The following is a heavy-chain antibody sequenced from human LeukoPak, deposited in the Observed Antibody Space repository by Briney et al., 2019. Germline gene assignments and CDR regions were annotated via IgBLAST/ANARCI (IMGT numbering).Heavy chain of an antibody. CDR3: ARRPLSYDRADYYYGMDV. V-gene: IGHV5-51*01. D-gene: IGHD5-12*01. Sequence: GESLKISCKGSGYSFTSYWIGWVRQMPGKGLEWMGIIYPGDSDTRYSPSFQGQVTISADKSISTAYLQWSSLKASDTAMYYCARRPLSYDRADYYYGMDVWGQGTTVTVSS. J-gene: IGHJ6*02. CDR2: IYPGDSDT. CDR1: GYSFTSYW.